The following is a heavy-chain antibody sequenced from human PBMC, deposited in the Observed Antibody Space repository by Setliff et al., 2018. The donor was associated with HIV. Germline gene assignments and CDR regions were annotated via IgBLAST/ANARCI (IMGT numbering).Heavy chain of an antibody. CDR2: IYYSGNT. V-gene: IGHV4-39*07. CDR1: GGSISTSSYY. CDR3: ARANFWSGYYGY. J-gene: IGHJ4*02. D-gene: IGHD3-3*01. Sequence: PSETLSLTCTVSGGSISTSSYYWGWIRQPPGKGLEWIASIYYSGNTYYNPYLKSRVTISQDTSKNQFSLKLSSVTAADTAVYYCARANFWSGYYGYWGQGTLVTVSS.